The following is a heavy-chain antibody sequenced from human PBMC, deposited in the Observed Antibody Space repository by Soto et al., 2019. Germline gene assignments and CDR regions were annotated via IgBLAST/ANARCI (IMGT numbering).Heavy chain of an antibody. CDR3: ARDVHYFDY. D-gene: IGHD1-1*01. CDR2: INQDESVK. Sequence: GSLRLSCATSGFALSNYWMTWVRQAPGKGLEWVANINQDESVKNYVDSVKGRFTISRDNAGNSLFLQMDSLRAEDTAVYYCARDVHYFDYWGQGGLDTVSS. V-gene: IGHV3-7*01. CDR1: GFALSNYW. J-gene: IGHJ4*02.